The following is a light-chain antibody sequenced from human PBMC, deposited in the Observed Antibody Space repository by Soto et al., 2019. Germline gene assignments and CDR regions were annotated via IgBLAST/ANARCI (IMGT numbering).Light chain of an antibody. Sequence: EIVMTQSLATLSVSPGERAILSCRASQSVSSNLAWYQQKPGQAPRLLIYGASTRATGIPARFSGSGSGTEITLTISSLQSEDFAVYYGQQYNNWPGTFGQGTKVEIK. CDR1: QSVSSN. J-gene: IGKJ1*01. V-gene: IGKV3-15*01. CDR2: GAS. CDR3: QQYNNWPGT.